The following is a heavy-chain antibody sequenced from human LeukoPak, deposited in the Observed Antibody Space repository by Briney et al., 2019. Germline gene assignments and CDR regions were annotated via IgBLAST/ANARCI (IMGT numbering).Heavy chain of an antibody. Sequence: GGSLRLSCGASGFTFSSYGMHWVRQAPGKGLEWVAVIWYDGSNKYYADSVKGRFTISRDNSKNTLYLQMNSLRAEDTAVYYCARVSGGLRSGFDYWGQGTLVTVST. J-gene: IGHJ4*02. D-gene: IGHD3-22*01. V-gene: IGHV3-33*01. CDR3: ARVSGGLRSGFDY. CDR2: IWYDGSNK. CDR1: GFTFSSYG.